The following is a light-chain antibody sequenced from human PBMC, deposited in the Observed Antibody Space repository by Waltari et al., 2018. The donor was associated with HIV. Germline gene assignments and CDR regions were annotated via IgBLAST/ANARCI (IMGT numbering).Light chain of an antibody. J-gene: IGKJ4*01. CDR1: QSLLHSNGFTY. V-gene: IGKV2-28*01. CDR3: MQALQTPLP. CDR2: VGS. Sequence: DIVLTQSPRSLPVTLGEPASISCRSSQSLLHSNGFTYLDWYLEKQGQSPQLLIYVGSIRASGVPDRCSGSGSCTDFTLKISRVEAEDVGVYYCMQALQTPLPFGGGTKVEIK.